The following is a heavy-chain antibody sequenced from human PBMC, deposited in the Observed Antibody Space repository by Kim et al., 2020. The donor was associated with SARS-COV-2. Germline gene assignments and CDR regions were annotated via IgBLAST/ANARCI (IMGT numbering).Heavy chain of an antibody. Sequence: GGSLRLSCSASGFTFSSYAMHWVRQAPGKGLEYVSAISSNGGSTYYADSVKGRFTISRDNSKNTLYLQMSSLRAEDTAVYYCVKDRGSGSYYNPKRDYYYGMDVWGQGTTVTVSS. CDR1: GFTFSSYA. D-gene: IGHD3-10*01. CDR2: ISSNGGST. J-gene: IGHJ6*02. CDR3: VKDRGSGSYYNPKRDYYYGMDV. V-gene: IGHV3-64D*09.